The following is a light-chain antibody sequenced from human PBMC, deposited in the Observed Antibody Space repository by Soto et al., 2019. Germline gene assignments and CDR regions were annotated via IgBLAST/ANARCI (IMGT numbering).Light chain of an antibody. CDR3: SSYAGSNNHVV. CDR2: DVS. Sequence: QSALTQPRSVSGSPGQSVTISCTGTSSDVGYYNYVSWYQQHPGTAPKLMIYDVSMRPSGVPDRFSGSKSGNTASLTVSGLQAEDEADYYCSSYAGSNNHVVFGGGTQLTVL. V-gene: IGLV2-11*01. CDR1: SSDVGYYNY. J-gene: IGLJ2*01.